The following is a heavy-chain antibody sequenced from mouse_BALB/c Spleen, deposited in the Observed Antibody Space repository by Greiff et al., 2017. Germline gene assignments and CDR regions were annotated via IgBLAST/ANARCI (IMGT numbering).Heavy chain of an antibody. Sequence: EVQLQQSGPELVKPGASVKIPCKASGYTFTDYNMDWVKQSHGKSLEWIGDINPNNGGTIYNQKFKGKATLTVDKSSSTAYMELRSLTSEDTAVYYCARPGSSWDYAMDYWGQGTSVTVSS. CDR3: ARPGSSWDYAMDY. J-gene: IGHJ4*01. CDR2: INPNNGGT. D-gene: IGHD1-1*01. CDR1: GYTFTDYN. V-gene: IGHV1-18*01.